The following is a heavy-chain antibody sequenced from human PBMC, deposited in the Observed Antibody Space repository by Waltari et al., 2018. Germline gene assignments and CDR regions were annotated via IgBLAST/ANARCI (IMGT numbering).Heavy chain of an antibody. D-gene: IGHD2-15*01. V-gene: IGHV3-23*01. CDR1: GFTFSSYA. Sequence: EVQLLESGGGLVQPGGSLRLSCAASGFTFSSYAMSWVLHAPGKGLEWVSAISGSGGSTYYADSVKGRFTISRDNSKNTLYLQMNSLRAEDTAVYYCANTDCSGGSCYPDYWGQGTLVTVSS. J-gene: IGHJ4*02. CDR3: ANTDCSGGSCYPDY. CDR2: ISGSGGST.